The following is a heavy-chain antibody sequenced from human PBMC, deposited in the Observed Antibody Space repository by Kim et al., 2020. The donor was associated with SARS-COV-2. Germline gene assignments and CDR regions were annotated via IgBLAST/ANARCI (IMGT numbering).Heavy chain of an antibody. D-gene: IGHD6-19*01. J-gene: IGHJ4*02. V-gene: IGHV1-69*04. CDR2: IIPIFGIA. CDR1: GGTFSSYA. CDR3: ARGIAVAGTDSDY. Sequence: SVKVSCKASGGTFSSYAISWVRQAPGQGLEWMGRIIPIFGIANYAQKFQGRVTITADKSTSTAYMELSSLRSEDTAVYYCARGIAVAGTDSDYWGQGTLVTVSS.